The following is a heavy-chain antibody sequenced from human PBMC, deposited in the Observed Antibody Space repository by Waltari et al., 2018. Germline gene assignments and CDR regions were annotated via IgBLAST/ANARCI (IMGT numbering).Heavy chain of an antibody. CDR2: INESGSKK. J-gene: IGHJ3*02. CDR1: GLSLTNYW. CDR3: ARDDNINGASDAFDI. V-gene: IGHV3-7*01. D-gene: IGHD2-8*01. Sequence: EVSLVESGGDLAQPGESLRLSCAASGLSLTNYWMRWVRQVPGKGLELVADINESGSKKYYVDSVKGRFTISRDNAKNSVDLQMNSLRVEDTAVYYCARDDNINGASDAFDIWGQGTMVTVSS.